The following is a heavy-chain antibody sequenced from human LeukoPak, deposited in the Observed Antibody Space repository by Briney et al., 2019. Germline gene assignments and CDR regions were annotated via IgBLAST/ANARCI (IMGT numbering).Heavy chain of an antibody. V-gene: IGHV3-23*01. CDR3: VKDFLHGPHIEPVGSVGPFDY. CDR1: GFTFSSYA. D-gene: IGHD2-2*01. CDR2: LHADSGMT. J-gene: IGHJ4*02. Sequence: GGSLRLSCAASGFTFSSYAMSWVRQAPGKGLEWVSGLHADSGMTYYADSVKGRFTISRDNSKNTLYFQMNSLRAEDTAVYYCVKDFLHGPHIEPVGSVGPFDYWGQGTLVTVSS.